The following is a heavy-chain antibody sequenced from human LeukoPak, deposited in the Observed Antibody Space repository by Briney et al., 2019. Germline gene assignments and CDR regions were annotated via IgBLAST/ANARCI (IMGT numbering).Heavy chain of an antibody. J-gene: IGHJ6*03. CDR1: GGTFSSYA. CDR2: IIPIFGTA. CDR3: ARGVLVLRFLEWADYYMDV. V-gene: IGHV1-69*05. Sequence: SVKVSCKASGGTFSSYALSWVRQAPGQGLEWMGRIIPIFGTANYAQKFQGRVTITTDESTSTAYMELSSLRSEDTAVYYCARGVLVLRFLEWADYYMDVWGKGTTVTVSS. D-gene: IGHD3-3*01.